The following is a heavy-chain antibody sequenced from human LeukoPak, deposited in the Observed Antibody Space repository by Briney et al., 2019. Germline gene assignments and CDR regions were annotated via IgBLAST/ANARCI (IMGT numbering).Heavy chain of an antibody. CDR1: GGSISSGDYY. CDR2: IYYSGST. J-gene: IGHJ3*02. Sequence: SQTLSLTCTVSGGSISSGDYYWSWIRQPPGKGLEWIGYIYYSGSTYYNPSLKSRVTISVDTSKNQFSLKLSSVTAADTAVYYCAREPGYYDILTGTDRDAFDIWGQGTMVTVSS. V-gene: IGHV4-30-4*08. D-gene: IGHD3-9*01. CDR3: AREPGYYDILTGTDRDAFDI.